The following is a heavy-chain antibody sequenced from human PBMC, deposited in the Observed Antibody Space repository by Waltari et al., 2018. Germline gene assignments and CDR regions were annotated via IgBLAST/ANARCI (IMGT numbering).Heavy chain of an antibody. J-gene: IGHJ4*02. CDR3: ARGHYYDSSGYYIAKVVDY. CDR2: ISYDGSNK. D-gene: IGHD3-22*01. Sequence: QVQLVESGGGVVQPGRSLRLSCPASGSTFSSYAMHWVRQAPGKGLEWVAVISYDGSNKYYADSVKGRFTISRDNSKNTLYLQMNSLRAEDTAVYYCARGHYYDSSGYYIAKVVDYWGQGTLVTVSS. CDR1: GSTFSSYA. V-gene: IGHV3-30-3*01.